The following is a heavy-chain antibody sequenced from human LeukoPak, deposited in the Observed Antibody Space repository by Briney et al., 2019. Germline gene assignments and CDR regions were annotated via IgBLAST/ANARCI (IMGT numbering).Heavy chain of an antibody. D-gene: IGHD3-10*01. CDR3: ATTGYYGSRSYFNPFDY. CDR1: GYSFTSYW. Sequence: GESLKVSCKGSGYSFTSYWIGWVRQMPGNGLEWMGIIYPGDSDTRYSPSFQGQVTISADESISTAYLQWRSLKASDTAMYYCATTGYYGSRSYFNPFDYWGQGTLVTVSS. CDR2: IYPGDSDT. V-gene: IGHV5-51*01. J-gene: IGHJ4*02.